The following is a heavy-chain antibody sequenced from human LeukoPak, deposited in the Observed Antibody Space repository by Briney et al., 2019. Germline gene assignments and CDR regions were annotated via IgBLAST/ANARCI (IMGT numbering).Heavy chain of an antibody. CDR3: ARDDYSNYGLYYYYYGMDV. CDR2: INPNNGGA. Sequence: ASVKVSCKTSGYIFTAYYIHWVRQAPGQGLEYMGWINPNNGGANYAQKFQGRVTMTRDTSISTAYMELSRLRSDDTAVYYCARDDYSNYGLYYYYYGMDVWGQGTTVTVSS. D-gene: IGHD4-4*01. CDR1: GYIFTAYY. J-gene: IGHJ6*02. V-gene: IGHV1-2*02.